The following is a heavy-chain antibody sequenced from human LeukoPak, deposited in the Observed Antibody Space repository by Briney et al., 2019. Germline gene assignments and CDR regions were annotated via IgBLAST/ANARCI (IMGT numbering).Heavy chain of an antibody. CDR3: AKVHDPSSSGWWAWDAFDF. CDR2: ISGNGGST. CDR1: GFTFSSYA. V-gene: IGHV3-23*01. D-gene: IGHD6-19*01. J-gene: IGHJ3*01. Sequence: GGSLRLSCAASGFTFSSYAITWVRQAPGKGLEWVSSISGNGGSTYYADSVKGRFTISRDNSKNTLYLQMNSLRAEDTAVYYCAKVHDPSSSGWWAWDAFDFWGQGTLVTVSS.